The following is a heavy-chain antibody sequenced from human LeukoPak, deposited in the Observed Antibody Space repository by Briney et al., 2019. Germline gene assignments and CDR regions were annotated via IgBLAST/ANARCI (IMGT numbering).Heavy chain of an antibody. CDR1: GGSISSGGYY. J-gene: IGHJ4*02. Sequence: SETLSLTCTVSGGSISSGGYYWSWIRQHPGKGLEWIGYIYYSGSTYYNPSLKSRVTISVDTSKNQFSLKLSSVTAADTAAYYCARWMVTFYDYWGQGTLVTVSS. V-gene: IGHV4-31*03. CDR2: IYYSGST. D-gene: IGHD5-18*01. CDR3: ARWMVTFYDY.